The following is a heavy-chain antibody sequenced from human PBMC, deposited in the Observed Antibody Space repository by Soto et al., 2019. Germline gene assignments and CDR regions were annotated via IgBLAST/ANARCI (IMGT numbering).Heavy chain of an antibody. Sequence: GGSLRLSCAASGFTFSSYSMNWVRQAPGKGLEWVSYISSSSSTIYYADSVNGRFTISRDNARNSLYLQMNSLRAEDTAVYYCAKITVRQWLLSRYFDYWGQGSPVTVSS. CDR2: ISSSSSTI. V-gene: IGHV3-48*01. CDR1: GFTFSSYS. J-gene: IGHJ4*02. D-gene: IGHD3-3*01. CDR3: AKITVRQWLLSRYFDY.